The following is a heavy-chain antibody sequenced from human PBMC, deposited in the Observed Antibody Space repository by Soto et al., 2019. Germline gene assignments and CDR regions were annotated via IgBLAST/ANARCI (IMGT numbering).Heavy chain of an antibody. V-gene: IGHV4-30-4*01. CDR3: AREGYCSSTSCYRLGWFDP. CDR2: IYYSGST. D-gene: IGHD2-2*01. J-gene: IGHJ5*02. Sequence: PSETLSLTCTVSGGSISSGDYYWSWIRQPPGKGPEWIGYIYYSGSTYYNPSLKSRVTISVDTSKNQFSLKLSSVTAADTAVYYCAREGYCSSTSCYRLGWFDPWGQGTLVTVSS. CDR1: GGSISSGDYY.